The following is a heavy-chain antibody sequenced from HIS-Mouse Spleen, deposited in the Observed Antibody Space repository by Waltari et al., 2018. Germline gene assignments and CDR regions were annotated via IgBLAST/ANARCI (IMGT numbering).Heavy chain of an antibody. J-gene: IGHJ2*01. CDR2: TYFRSKWYN. CDR1: GDSISTHRAA. Sequence: QAHLQPSGPGLVKPSNTLSCTCAIYGDSISTHRAARKWSRQSPSRGIDWLGRTYFRSKWYNYYAVSVKSRITINPDTSKNQFSLQLNSVTPEDTAVYYCARGPQLGTYLYFDLWGRGTLVTVSS. V-gene: IGHV6-1*01. CDR3: ARGPQLGTYLYFDL. D-gene: IGHD7-27*01.